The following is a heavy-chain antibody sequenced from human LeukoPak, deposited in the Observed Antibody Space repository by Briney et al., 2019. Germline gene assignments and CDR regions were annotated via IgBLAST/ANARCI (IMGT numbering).Heavy chain of an antibody. Sequence: SQTLSLTCTVSGGSISSGGYYWSWIRQHPGKGLEWIGYIYYSGSTYYNPSLKSRVTMSVDTSKNQFSLKLSSVTAADTAVYYCARDQMGYGDHYYYYGMDVWGQGTTVTVSS. CDR1: GGSISSGGYY. J-gene: IGHJ6*02. D-gene: IGHD4-17*01. V-gene: IGHV4-31*03. CDR2: IYYSGST. CDR3: ARDQMGYGDHYYYYGMDV.